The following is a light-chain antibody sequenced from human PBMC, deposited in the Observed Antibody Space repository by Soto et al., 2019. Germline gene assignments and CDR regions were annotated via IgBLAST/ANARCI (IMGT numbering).Light chain of an antibody. CDR2: GAS. CDR3: QQYYTRPRGT. CDR1: QGIITN. J-gene: IGKJ1*01. Sequence: IVMTQSPGTLAVSPGERATLSCRASQGIITNLAWYHQKPGQPPRLLIFGASTRATGVPARFSGSGSGTEFTLTISSLQSADLGVYYCQQYYTRPRGTFGQGTKVEI. V-gene: IGKV3-15*01.